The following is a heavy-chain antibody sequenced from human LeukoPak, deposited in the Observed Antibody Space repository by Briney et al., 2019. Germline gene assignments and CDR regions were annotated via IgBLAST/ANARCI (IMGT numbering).Heavy chain of an antibody. Sequence: GASVTVSCKASGYTFTSYGISWVRQAPGQGLEWMGWISAYNGNTNYAQKLQGRVTMTTDTSTSTAYMELRSLRSDDTAVYYCARDPMYYYDSSGYYKTTDYWGQGTLVTVSS. J-gene: IGHJ4*02. V-gene: IGHV1-18*01. CDR2: ISAYNGNT. CDR3: ARDPMYYYDSSGYYKTTDY. D-gene: IGHD3-22*01. CDR1: GYTFTSYG.